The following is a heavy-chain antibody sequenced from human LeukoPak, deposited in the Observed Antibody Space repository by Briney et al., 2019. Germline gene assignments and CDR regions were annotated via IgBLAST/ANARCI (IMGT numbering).Heavy chain of an antibody. CDR1: GGTFSSYA. Sequence: SVKVSRKASGGTFSSYAISWVRQAPGQGLEWMGRIIPILGIANYAQKFQGRVTITADKSTSTAYMELSSLRSEDTAVYYCASSRGHYYYGMDVWGQGTTVTVSS. CDR2: IIPILGIA. D-gene: IGHD5-12*01. CDR3: ASSRGHYYYGMDV. J-gene: IGHJ6*02. V-gene: IGHV1-69*04.